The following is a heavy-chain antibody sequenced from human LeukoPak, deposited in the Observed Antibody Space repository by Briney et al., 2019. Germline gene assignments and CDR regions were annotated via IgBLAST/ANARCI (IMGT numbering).Heavy chain of an antibody. D-gene: IGHD1-26*01. V-gene: IGHV4-31*03. CDR1: GGSISSGGYY. J-gene: IGHJ3*02. Sequence: NASETLSLTCTVSGGSISSGGYYWSWIRQHPGKGLEWIGYIYYSGSTYYNPSLKSRVTISVDTSKNQSSLKLSSVTAADTAVYYCARDQLRAFDIWGQGTMVTVSS. CDR2: IYYSGST. CDR3: ARDQLRAFDI.